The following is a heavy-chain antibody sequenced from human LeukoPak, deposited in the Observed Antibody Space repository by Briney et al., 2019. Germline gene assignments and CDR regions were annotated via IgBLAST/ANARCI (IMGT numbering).Heavy chain of an antibody. Sequence: SETLSLTCTVSGVSISSVPYYWGWIRQPPGKGLEWIGTIYYSGNSCYNPSLKSRVTMSVDTSKNQFSLRLSSVTAADTAVYYCARRYYYDSSGFLWESFDIWGQGTMVTVSS. J-gene: IGHJ3*02. V-gene: IGHV4-39*07. D-gene: IGHD3-22*01. CDR1: GVSISSVPYY. CDR3: ARRYYYDSSGFLWESFDI. CDR2: IYYSGNS.